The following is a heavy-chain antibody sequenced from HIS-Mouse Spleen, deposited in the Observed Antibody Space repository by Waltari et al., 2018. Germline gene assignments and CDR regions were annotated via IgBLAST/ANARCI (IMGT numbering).Heavy chain of an antibody. Sequence: QVQRVESGGGVVQPGRSLRLSCAASGFTSSSYGMHWVRQAPGKGLEWVAVISHDGSNKYYADSVKGRFTISRDNSKNTLYLQMNSLRAEDTAVYYCAKKPPPLPVRDAFDIWGQGTMVTVSS. J-gene: IGHJ3*02. CDR2: ISHDGSNK. V-gene: IGHV3-30*18. D-gene: IGHD3-10*01. CDR3: AKKPPPLPVRDAFDI. CDR1: GFTSSSYG.